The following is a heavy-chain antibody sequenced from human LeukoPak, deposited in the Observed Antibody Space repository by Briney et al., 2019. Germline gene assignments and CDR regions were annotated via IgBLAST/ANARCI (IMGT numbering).Heavy chain of an antibody. CDR2: ISWNSGSI. Sequence: GGSLRLSCAASGFTFDDYAMHRVRQAPGKGLEWVSGISWNSGSIGYADSVKGRFTISRDNAKNSLYLQMNSLRAEDTALYYCAKDKGSSGWYTPFDYWGQGTLVTVSS. CDR3: AKDKGSSGWYTPFDY. V-gene: IGHV3-9*01. J-gene: IGHJ4*02. D-gene: IGHD6-19*01. CDR1: GFTFDDYA.